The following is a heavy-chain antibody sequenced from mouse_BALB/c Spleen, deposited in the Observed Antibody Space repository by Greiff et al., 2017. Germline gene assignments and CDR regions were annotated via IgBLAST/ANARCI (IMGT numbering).Heavy chain of an antibody. D-gene: IGHD2-1*01. V-gene: IGHV1-87*01. CDR3: AREEAIIYYGNYGYYAMDY. J-gene: IGHJ4*01. CDR1: GYTFTSYW. Sequence: QVQLQQSGAELARPGASVKLSCKASGYTFTSYWMQWVKQRPGQGLEWIGAIYPGDGDTRYTQKFKGKATLTADKSSSTAYMQLSSLASEDSAVYYCAREEAIIYYGNYGYYAMDYWGQGTSVTVSS. CDR2: IYPGDGDT.